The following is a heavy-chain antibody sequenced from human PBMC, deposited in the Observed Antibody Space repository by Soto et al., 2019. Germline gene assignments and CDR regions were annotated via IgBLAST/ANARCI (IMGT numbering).Heavy chain of an antibody. Sequence: PGGSRSPPCAASGFPSSASTWTWFRKPPGKGREWVSVIYRGGPTHYEYSFQGRFTISRDSSKNTLYLHMNSLRAEDTAVYYCTRLSGPAGSYSADTCNSWGQGPMFTVSS. V-gene: IGHV3-53*01. J-gene: IGHJ4*02. CDR3: TRLSGPAGSYSADTCNS. CDR2: IYRGGPT. D-gene: IGHD2-15*01. CDR1: GFPSSAST.